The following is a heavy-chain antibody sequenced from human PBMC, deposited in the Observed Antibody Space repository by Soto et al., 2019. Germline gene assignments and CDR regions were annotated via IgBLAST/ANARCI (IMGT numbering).Heavy chain of an antibody. CDR1: GYTFTSYG. V-gene: IGHV1-18*01. CDR2: ISAYNGNT. CDR3: AKSHGGVGGDAFDI. J-gene: IGHJ3*02. Sequence: QVQLLQSGAEVKKPGASVKVSCKASGYTFTSYGISWVRQAPGQGLEWMGWISAYNGNTNNAQKLQGRVTMTTDTSTSTAYMELRRLRSDDTAVYYCAKSHGGVGGDAFDIWGQGTMVTVSS. D-gene: IGHD3-10*01.